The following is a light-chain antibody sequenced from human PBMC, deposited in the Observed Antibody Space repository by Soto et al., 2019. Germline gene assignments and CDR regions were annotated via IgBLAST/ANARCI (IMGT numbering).Light chain of an antibody. CDR2: AAS. CDR1: QSISSY. Sequence: DIQMTQSPSSLSASVGDRVTITCRASQSISSYLNWYQQKPGKAPKLLIYAASSLQSGVPSRFSGSGSGTDFTLTSSSLQPEDFETYYCQQSYSTPRTFGQGTKLEIK. V-gene: IGKV1-39*01. CDR3: QQSYSTPRT. J-gene: IGKJ2*01.